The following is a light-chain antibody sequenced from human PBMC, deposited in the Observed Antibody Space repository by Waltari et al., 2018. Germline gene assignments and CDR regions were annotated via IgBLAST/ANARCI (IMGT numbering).Light chain of an antibody. CDR2: GAS. V-gene: IGKV1-8*01. CDR3: QQYNTYPLT. J-gene: IGKJ4*01. CDR1: QTISSY. Sequence: AIRITQSPSSLSASTGDRVTITCRASQTISSYLAWYKQKPGKAPKLLIYGASTLESGVPSRFSGSQSGTDFTLTISCLQSEDFAVYYCQQYNTYPLTFGGGTKVEI.